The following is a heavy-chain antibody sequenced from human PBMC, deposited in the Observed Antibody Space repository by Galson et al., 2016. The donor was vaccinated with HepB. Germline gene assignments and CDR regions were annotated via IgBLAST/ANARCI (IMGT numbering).Heavy chain of an antibody. D-gene: IGHD2-2*01. V-gene: IGHV4/OR15-8*01. CDR1: GGSISSSNW. Sequence: LSLTCVVSGGSISSSNWWSWVRQPPGKGLEWIGEIYHSGSANYTPSLKSRVTISVDKSKSQFSLSLNSVTAADTAVYYCARRLTVPAARIKDYYGMDVWGQGTTVTVS. CDR3: ARRLTVPAARIKDYYGMDV. CDR2: IYHSGSA. J-gene: IGHJ6*02.